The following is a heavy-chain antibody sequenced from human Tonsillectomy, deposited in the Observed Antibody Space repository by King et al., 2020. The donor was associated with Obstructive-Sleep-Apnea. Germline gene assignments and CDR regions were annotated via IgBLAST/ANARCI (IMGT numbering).Heavy chain of an antibody. V-gene: IGHV4-39*07. J-gene: IGHJ6*02. D-gene: IGHD2-15*01. CDR3: APYIGSDYYGMDV. Sequence: MQLQESGPGLVKPSETLSLTCTVSGGSISSRSHYWGWIRQPPGKGLEWIGSIYYSGRTYYNPSLKSRVTVSIDTSKNQFSLKLSSVTAADTAVYYCAPYIGSDYYGMDVWGQGTTVTVSS. CDR2: IYYSGRT. CDR1: GGSISSRSHY.